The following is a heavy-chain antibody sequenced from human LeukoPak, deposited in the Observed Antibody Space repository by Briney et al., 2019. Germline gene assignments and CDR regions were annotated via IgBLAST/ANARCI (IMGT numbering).Heavy chain of an antibody. V-gene: IGHV1-69*04. J-gene: IGHJ4*02. CDR1: GGTFSSYA. Sequence: SVKVSCKASGGTFSSYAISWVRQAPGQGLEWMGRIIPILGIANYAQKFQGRVTITADKSTSTAYMELSSLRSEDTAVYYCAKGYYSSSWYQIDYWGQGTLVTVSS. CDR3: AKGYYSSSWYQIDY. D-gene: IGHD6-13*01. CDR2: IIPILGIA.